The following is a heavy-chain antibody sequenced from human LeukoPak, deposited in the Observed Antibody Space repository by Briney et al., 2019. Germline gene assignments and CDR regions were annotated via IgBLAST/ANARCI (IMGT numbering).Heavy chain of an antibody. CDR3: AKDMGNYYFDY. CDR2: LSGSGTST. CDR1: GFTFSIYV. J-gene: IGHJ4*02. Sequence: GGSLRLSCAASGFTFSIYVMSWVRQAPGKGLEWVSGLSGSGTSTYYADSVKGRFTISRDNSQNTLYLQMNSLRAEDTAVYYCAKDMGNYYFDYWGQGTLVTVSS. V-gene: IGHV3-23*01. D-gene: IGHD1-26*01.